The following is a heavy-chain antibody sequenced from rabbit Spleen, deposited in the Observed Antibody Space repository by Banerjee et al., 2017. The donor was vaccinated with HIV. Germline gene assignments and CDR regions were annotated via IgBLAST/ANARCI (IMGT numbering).Heavy chain of an antibody. V-gene: IGHV1S45*01. J-gene: IGHJ4*01. CDR2: IGTGSGDT. CDR1: GFSFSSGYY. Sequence: QEQLEESGGGLVKPGGTLTLTCKASGFSFSSGYYMSWVRQAPGKGLEWIGCIGTGSGDTWYASWAKGRFTMSKTSSTTVTLQMTSLTAADTATYFCARDLVAVIGWNFNLWGPGTLVTVS. D-gene: IGHD1-1*01. CDR3: ARDLVAVIGWNFNL.